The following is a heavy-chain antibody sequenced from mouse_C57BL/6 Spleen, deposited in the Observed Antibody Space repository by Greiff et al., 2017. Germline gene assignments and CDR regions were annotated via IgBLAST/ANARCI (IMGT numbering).Heavy chain of an antibody. D-gene: IGHD2-1*01. J-gene: IGHJ3*01. CDR2: ISSGSSTI. CDR1: GFTFSDYG. CDR3: ARQGNGKEFAY. V-gene: IGHV5-17*01. Sequence: EVQRVESGGGLVKPGGSLKLSCAASGFTFSDYGMHWVRQAPEKGLEWVAYISSGSSTIYYADTVKGRFTISRDNAKNTLFLQMTSLRSEDTAMYYCARQGNGKEFAYWGQGTLVTVSA.